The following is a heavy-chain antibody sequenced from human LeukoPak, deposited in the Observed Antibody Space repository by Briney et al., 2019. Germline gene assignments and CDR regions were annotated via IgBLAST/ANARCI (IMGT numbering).Heavy chain of an antibody. J-gene: IGHJ4*02. CDR2: INHSGST. CDR3: ARHGSGYTIDY. V-gene: IGHV4-34*01. CDR1: GGSFSGYY. D-gene: IGHD3-9*01. Sequence: SETLSLTCAVYGGSFSGYYWSWIRQPPGKGLEWIGEINHSGSTNYNPSLKSRVTISVDTTKNQFSLKLSSVTAADTAVYYCARHGSGYTIDYWGQGTLVTVSS.